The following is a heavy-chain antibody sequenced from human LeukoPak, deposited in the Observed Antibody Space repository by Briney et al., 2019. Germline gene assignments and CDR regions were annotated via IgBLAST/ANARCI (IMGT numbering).Heavy chain of an antibody. CDR3: AKVGGGSSGWLSSFDY. D-gene: IGHD6-19*01. CDR1: GFTFDDYA. CDR2: ISWNSGSI. Sequence: GGSLRLSCAASGFTFDDYAVHWVRQAPGKGLEWVSGISWNSGSIGYADSVKGRFTISRDNAKNSLYLQMNSLRAEDTALYYCAKVGGGSSGWLSSFDYWGQGTLVTVSS. V-gene: IGHV3-9*01. J-gene: IGHJ4*02.